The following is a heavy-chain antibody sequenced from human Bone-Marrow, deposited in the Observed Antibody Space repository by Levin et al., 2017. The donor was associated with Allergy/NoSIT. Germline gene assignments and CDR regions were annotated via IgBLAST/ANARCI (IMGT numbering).Heavy chain of an antibody. J-gene: IGHJ4*02. CDR2: IYYSGST. CDR1: GGSISSGDYY. V-gene: IGHV4-30-4*01. Sequence: SETLSLTCTVSGGSISSGDYYWSWIRQPPGKGLEWIGYIYYSGSTYYNPSLKSRVTISVDTSKNQFSLKLSSVTAADTAVYYCARGLSSGWYEVPPPLDYWGQGTLVTVSS. CDR3: ARGLSSGWYEVPPPLDY. D-gene: IGHD6-19*01.